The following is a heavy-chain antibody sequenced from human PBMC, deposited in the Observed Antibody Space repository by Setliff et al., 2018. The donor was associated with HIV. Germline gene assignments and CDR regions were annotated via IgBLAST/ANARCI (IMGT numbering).Heavy chain of an antibody. CDR2: INDVNAK. Sequence: HPGGSLRLSCTASGVTFSSYWMHWVRQVPGKGLLWVSRINDVNAKTYADFVNGRFTISRDNARSSLYLHMTDLGAEDTAIYFCAREAYGDSYFDYWGRGTLVT. CDR1: GVTFSSYW. V-gene: IGHV3-74*03. CDR3: AREAYGDSYFDY. J-gene: IGHJ4*02. D-gene: IGHD4-17*01.